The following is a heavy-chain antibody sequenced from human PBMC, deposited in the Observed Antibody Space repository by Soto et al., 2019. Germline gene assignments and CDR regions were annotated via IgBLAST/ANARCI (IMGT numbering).Heavy chain of an antibody. CDR2: INSHGSST. V-gene: IGHV3-74*01. Sequence: GGSLRLSGADSVFTFSSYRMHWVRQAPGKGLVWVSRINSHGSSTSYAVSVKGQFTISRDNAKNTLYLQMNSLRAEDTAVYYCARDGRYCSSTSCYAGYYSYGMDVWGQGTTVTVSS. CDR3: ARDGRYCSSTSCYAGYYSYGMDV. CDR1: VFTFSSYR. D-gene: IGHD2-2*01. J-gene: IGHJ6*02.